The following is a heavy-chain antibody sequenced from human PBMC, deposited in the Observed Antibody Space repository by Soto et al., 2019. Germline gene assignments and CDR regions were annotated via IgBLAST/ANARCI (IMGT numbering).Heavy chain of an antibody. J-gene: IGHJ1*01. CDR3: XXXXXXXXXXXXXX. CDR1: GFAFSSYG. V-gene: IGHV3-30*03. Sequence: QAQLVESGGGVVQPGRSLRLSCAASGFAFSSYGMHWVRQAPGTGLEWVAVISYDGSLQYYADSVKGRFTISRDNSKNMVLLQMSSLXAXXXXXXXXXXXXXXXXXXXXXXXGXXTLVSVSS. CDR2: ISYDGSLQ.